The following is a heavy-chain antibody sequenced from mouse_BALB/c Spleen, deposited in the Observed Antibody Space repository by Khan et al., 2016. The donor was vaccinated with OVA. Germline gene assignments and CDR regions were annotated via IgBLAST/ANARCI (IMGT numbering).Heavy chain of an antibody. V-gene: IGHV1-26*01. CDR3: EIDRGYFDV. J-gene: IGHJ1*01. CDR2: FNPNNGCT. Sequence: EVKLLESGPDLVKPGASVKLSCTASGYSFTSYYIHWVQQSHGKSLEWIGRFNPNNGCTSYHHNVKGQATFTVDKSTNTVYMQLRSLTSEDSAVYSYEIDRGYFDVWGAGTMVTVST. CDR1: GYSFTSYY.